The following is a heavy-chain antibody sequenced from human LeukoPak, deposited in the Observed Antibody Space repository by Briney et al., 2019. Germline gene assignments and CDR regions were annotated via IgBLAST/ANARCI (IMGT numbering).Heavy chain of an antibody. D-gene: IGHD3-3*01. J-gene: IGHJ4*02. CDR3: AKDRDDFWSGYYTGNDY. CDR1: GFTFSSYG. Sequence: GRSLRLSCAASGFTFSSYGMHWVRQDPGKGLEWVAVISYDGSNKYYADSVKGRFTISRDNSKNTLYLQMNSLRAEDTAVYYCAKDRDDFWSGYYTGNDYWGQGTLVTVSS. CDR2: ISYDGSNK. V-gene: IGHV3-30*18.